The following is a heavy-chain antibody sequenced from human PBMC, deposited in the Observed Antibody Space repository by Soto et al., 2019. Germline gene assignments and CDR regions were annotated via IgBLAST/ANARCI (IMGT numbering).Heavy chain of an antibody. CDR3: ALAPAAHILH. CDR1: GGSLSAYY. J-gene: IGHJ1*01. D-gene: IGHD2-2*01. Sequence: SETLSLTCAVYGGSLSAYYWSWIRQPPGKGLEWIGEINPSGTTNYNPSLKSRVTISVDTSKNQFSLKLSSVTAADTAVYHCALAPAAHILHWGQGTL. V-gene: IGHV4-34*01. CDR2: INPSGTT.